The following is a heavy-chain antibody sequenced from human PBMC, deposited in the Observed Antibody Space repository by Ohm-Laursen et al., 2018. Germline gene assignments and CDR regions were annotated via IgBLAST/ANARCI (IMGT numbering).Heavy chain of an antibody. CDR1: GYTFTSYG. J-gene: IGHJ5*02. V-gene: IGHV1-18*01. CDR3: ARDVLGYCSGGSCYGDWFDP. D-gene: IGHD2-15*01. CDR2: ISAYNGNT. Sequence: ASVKVSCTASGYTFTSYGISWVRQAPGQGLEWMGWISAYNGNTNYAQKLQGRVTMTTDTSTSTAYMELRSLRSDDTAVYYCARDVLGYCSGGSCYGDWFDPWGQGTLVTVSS.